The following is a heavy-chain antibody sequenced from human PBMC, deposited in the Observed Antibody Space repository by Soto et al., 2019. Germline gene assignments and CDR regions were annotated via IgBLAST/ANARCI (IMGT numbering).Heavy chain of an antibody. CDR2: IYYGGST. CDR1: EGSVINYF. Sequence: SETLSHSCTVSEGSVINYFWSWMRQKPGKGLEWIGHIYYGGSTNYNPSLKSRVTISVDTSKNQFSLKLSSVTAADTAVYYCARDLTTVTTPSGDYYYGMDVWGQGTTVTVFS. J-gene: IGHJ6*02. V-gene: IGHV4-59*02. D-gene: IGHD4-4*01. CDR3: ARDLTTVTTPSGDYYYGMDV.